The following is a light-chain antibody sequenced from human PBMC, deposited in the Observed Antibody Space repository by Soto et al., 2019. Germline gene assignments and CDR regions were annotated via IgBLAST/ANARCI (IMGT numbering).Light chain of an antibody. J-gene: IGLJ1*01. CDR1: SSNIGRNT. CDR2: SNN. V-gene: IGLV1-44*01. Sequence: QSVLTQSPSTSGTPGQRVTISCSGSSSNIGRNTVSWYQHLPGTAPKLLIYSNNRRPSGVPDRFSGSKSGTSASLAISGLQSEDEADYYCAAWDDSLNGFYVFGTGTKVTVL. CDR3: AAWDDSLNGFYV.